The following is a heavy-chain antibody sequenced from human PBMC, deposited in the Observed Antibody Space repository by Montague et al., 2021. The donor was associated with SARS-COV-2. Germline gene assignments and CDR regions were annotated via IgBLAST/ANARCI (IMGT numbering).Heavy chain of an antibody. CDR2: IGTAGDT. CDR1: GFTFSSYD. D-gene: IGHD6-19*01. J-gene: IGHJ4*02. V-gene: IGHV3-13*04. CDR3: ATGYSSGWSHQYYFDY. Sequence: SLRLSCAASGFTFSSYDIHWVRQATGKGLEWVSAIGTAGDTYYPGSVKGRFTISRENAKNSLYLQMNSLRAGDTAVYYCATGYSSGWSHQYYFDYWGQGTLVTVSS.